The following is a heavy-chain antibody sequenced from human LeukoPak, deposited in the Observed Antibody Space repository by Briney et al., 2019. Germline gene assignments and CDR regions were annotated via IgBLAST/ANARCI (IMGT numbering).Heavy chain of an antibody. D-gene: IGHD6-13*01. CDR1: GFTFSSYT. CDR2: INTGSSTI. V-gene: IGHV3-48*04. Sequence: GGSLRLSCAASGFTFSSYTTNWVRQAPGRGLEWVSYINTGSSTIYYADSVKGRFTTSRDNAKNSLFLQMDSLRAEDTAVYYCARDLIAATDYWGQGTLVTVSS. J-gene: IGHJ4*02. CDR3: ARDLIAATDY.